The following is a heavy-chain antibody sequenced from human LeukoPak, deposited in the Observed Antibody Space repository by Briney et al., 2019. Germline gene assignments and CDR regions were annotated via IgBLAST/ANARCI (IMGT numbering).Heavy chain of an antibody. CDR2: VYHSGGGNN. V-gene: IGHV4-4*02. CDR3: ARQTGSGLFILP. CDR1: GGSLSTTSW. D-gene: IGHD3/OR15-3a*01. J-gene: IGHJ4*02. Sequence: SGTLSLTCAVSGGSLSTTSWWVWLRQPPGKGLEWIGEVYHSGGGNNNYNPSLKSRATISIDTSRNQFSLNLRSVTAADTAVYYCARQTGSGLFILPGGQGTLVTVSS.